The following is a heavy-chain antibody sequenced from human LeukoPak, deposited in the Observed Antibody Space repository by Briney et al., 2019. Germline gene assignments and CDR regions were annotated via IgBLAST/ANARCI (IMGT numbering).Heavy chain of an antibody. V-gene: IGHV4-59*01. D-gene: IGHD6-13*01. CDR1: GGSISSYY. Sequence: SETLSLTCTVSGGSISSYYWSWIRQPPGKGLEWIGYIYSSGSTNYNPSLKSRVTISVDTSKNQFSLKLSSVTAADTAVYYCARDGSSSWYWVFDYWGQGTLVTVAS. CDR3: ARDGSSSWYWVFDY. J-gene: IGHJ4*02. CDR2: IYSSGST.